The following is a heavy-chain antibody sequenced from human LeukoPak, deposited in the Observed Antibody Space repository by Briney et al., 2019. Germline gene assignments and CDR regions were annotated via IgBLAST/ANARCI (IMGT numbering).Heavy chain of an antibody. V-gene: IGHV3-21*06. CDR1: GFTFSSYS. J-gene: IGHJ3*02. CDR2: ISSTSRNI. Sequence: GGSLRLSCAASGFTFSSYSMNWVRQAPGKGLEWVSSISSTSRNIYYADSMKGRFTISRDNAKNSLYLQMNSLRAEDTAVYYCAKPATGITIFGDAFDIWGQGTMVTVSS. CDR3: AKPATGITIFGDAFDI. D-gene: IGHD3-3*01.